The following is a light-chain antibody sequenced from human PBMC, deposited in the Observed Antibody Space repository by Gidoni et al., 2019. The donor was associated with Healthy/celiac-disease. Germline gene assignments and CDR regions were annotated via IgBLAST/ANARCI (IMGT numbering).Light chain of an antibody. CDR1: QSVSSSY. J-gene: IGKJ1*01. CDR3: QQYGSSPT. V-gene: IGKV3-20*01. CDR2: GAS. Sequence: EIVLTQSPGTLSLSPWERATLSCRASQSVSSSYLAWYQQKPGQAPRLLIYGASSRATGNPDRFSGSGSGTDFTLTISRLEPEDFAVYYCQQYGSSPTFGQGTKVEIK.